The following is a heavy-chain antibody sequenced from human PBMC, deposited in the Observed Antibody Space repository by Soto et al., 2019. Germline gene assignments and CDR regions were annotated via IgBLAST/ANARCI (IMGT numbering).Heavy chain of an antibody. Sequence: QVQLQESGPGLLKPSETLSLTCTVSGGSVSSGNYFWSWIRQPPGKGLEWVGYIHSSGSTNYNPSLNSRVTISVDTSRNQFSLKLTSVTAADTAVYYCAILTKPTAVTTAFRGGYGLDVWGQGTTVTVSS. V-gene: IGHV4-61*01. J-gene: IGHJ6*02. CDR2: IHSSGST. D-gene: IGHD4-17*01. CDR3: AILTKPTAVTTAFRGGYGLDV. CDR1: GGSVSSGNYF.